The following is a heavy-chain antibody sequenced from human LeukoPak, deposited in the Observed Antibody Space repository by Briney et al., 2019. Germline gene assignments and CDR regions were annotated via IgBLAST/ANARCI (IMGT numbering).Heavy chain of an antibody. D-gene: IGHD3-10*01. V-gene: IGHV3-15*01. J-gene: IGHJ4*02. CDR3: TTYLWFGEGTTQNTLRFDY. CDR1: GFTFSNAW. CDR2: IKSKTDGGTT. Sequence: GGSLRLSCAASGFTFSNAWMSWVRQAPGKGLEWVGRIKSKTDGGTTDYAAPVKGRFTISRDDSKNTLYLQMNSLKTEDTAVYYCTTYLWFGEGTTQNTLRFDYWGQGTLVTVSS.